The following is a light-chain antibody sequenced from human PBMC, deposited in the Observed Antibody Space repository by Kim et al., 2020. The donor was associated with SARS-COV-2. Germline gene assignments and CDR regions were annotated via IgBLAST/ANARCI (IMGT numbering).Light chain of an antibody. CDR3: ATWDDSLKSYV. CDR1: RPNIGTNT. J-gene: IGLJ1*01. CDR2: GND. V-gene: IGLV1-44*01. Sequence: QSVLTQPPSASGAPGQRVSISCSGSRPNIGTNTASWYQQFPGAAPKLLIYGNDLRPSGVPDRFSGSKSDTSASLAISGLKSEDEADYFCATWDDSLKSYVFGPGTKVTVL.